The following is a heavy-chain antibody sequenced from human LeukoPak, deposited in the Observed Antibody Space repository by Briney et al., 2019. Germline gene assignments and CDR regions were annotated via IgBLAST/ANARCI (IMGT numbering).Heavy chain of an antibody. V-gene: IGHV1-18*01. D-gene: IGHD6-13*01. CDR3: ARDLGSPRVSSWYGLGMDA. Sequence: GASVKVSCKASGYTFTSYGISWVRQAPGQGLEWMGWISAYNGYTNYAQKLQGRVTMTTDTSTSTAYMELRSLRSDDTAVYYCARDLGSPRVSSWYGLGMDAWGQGTTVTVSS. CDR1: GYTFTSYG. J-gene: IGHJ6*02. CDR2: ISAYNGYT.